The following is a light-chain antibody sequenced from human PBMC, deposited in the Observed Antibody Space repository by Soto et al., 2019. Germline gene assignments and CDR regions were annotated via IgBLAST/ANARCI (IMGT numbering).Light chain of an antibody. CDR1: RSNIGSNA. CDR3: AAWDDGLTGVV. J-gene: IGLJ2*01. Sequence: QSALTQPPSVSGTPGQRVTISCSGGRSNIGSNAVNWYRHLPGAAPKLLIYSNNERPSGVPDRFSGSKSGTSASLAISGLQSEDEADYYCAAWDDGLTGVVFGGGTKVTVL. CDR2: SNN. V-gene: IGLV1-44*01.